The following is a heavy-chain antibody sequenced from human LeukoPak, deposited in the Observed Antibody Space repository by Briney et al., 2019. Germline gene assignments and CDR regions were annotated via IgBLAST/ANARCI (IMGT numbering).Heavy chain of an antibody. D-gene: IGHD3-3*01. Sequence: ASVKVSCKASGYTFTSYYMHWVRQAPGQGLEWMGIINPSGGSTGYAQKFQGRVTMTRDTSTSTVYMELSSLRSEDTAVYYCAREWKHDYYFDYWGQGTLVTVSS. J-gene: IGHJ4*02. CDR3: AREWKHDYYFDY. V-gene: IGHV1-46*01. CDR2: INPSGGST. CDR1: GYTFTSYY.